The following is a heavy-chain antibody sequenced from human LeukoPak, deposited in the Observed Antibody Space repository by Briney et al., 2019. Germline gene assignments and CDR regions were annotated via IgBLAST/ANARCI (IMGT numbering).Heavy chain of an antibody. D-gene: IGHD3-9*01. CDR3: ARTYYDILTGYYPYYLDY. CDR2: ISYSGST. V-gene: IGHV4-59*01. Sequence: SETLSLTCTVSGGSISSYYWSWIRQPPGKGLEGSGYISYSGSTNYNPSLKSRVTISVDTSKNQFSLKLSSVTAADTAVYYCARTYYDILTGYYPYYLDYWGQGTLVTVAS. CDR1: GGSISSYY. J-gene: IGHJ4*02.